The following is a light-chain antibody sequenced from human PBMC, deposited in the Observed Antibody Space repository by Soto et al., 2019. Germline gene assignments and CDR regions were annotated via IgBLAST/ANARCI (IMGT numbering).Light chain of an antibody. CDR2: ATS. CDR3: QQSYSSPRT. Sequence: DIQMAQSPSSRSASVGDRVTITGRVSQSISTYLNWYQQKPGKAPTLLIYATSTLQSGVPSRFRGSGFGTDFTLTISSLQPEDFATYYCQQSYSSPRTFGQGTKVEIK. CDR1: QSISTY. V-gene: IGKV1-39*01. J-gene: IGKJ1*01.